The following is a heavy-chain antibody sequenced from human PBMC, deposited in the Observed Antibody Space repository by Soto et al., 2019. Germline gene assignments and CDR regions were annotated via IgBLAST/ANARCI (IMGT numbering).Heavy chain of an antibody. Sequence: EVQLVESGGGLVKPGGSLRLSCAASGFTFSYVWLTWVRQAPGKGLQWVGRILSKSDGGTTDYAAPVKGRFSISRDDSKNTVYLQMNSLKSEDTAVYYCTTALIGAAGTGSDYWGQGTLVTVSS. CDR1: GFTFSYVW. J-gene: IGHJ4*02. CDR3: TTALIGAAGTGSDY. CDR2: ILSKSDGGTT. V-gene: IGHV3-15*01. D-gene: IGHD6-13*01.